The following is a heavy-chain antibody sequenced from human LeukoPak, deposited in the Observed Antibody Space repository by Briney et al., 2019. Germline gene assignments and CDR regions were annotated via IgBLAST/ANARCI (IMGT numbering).Heavy chain of an antibody. Sequence: SETLSLTCTVSGGSTNNYYWTWIRQPAGKGLEWIGRIYTSGSTTYNPSLKSRVTMSVDTSKSQFSLNLMSVTAADTAVYYCTRDTGTTGEVKFDPGGQGTLVTVSS. V-gene: IGHV4-4*07. CDR2: IYTSGST. J-gene: IGHJ5*02. D-gene: IGHD4-17*01. CDR1: GGSTNNYY. CDR3: TRDTGTTGEVKFDP.